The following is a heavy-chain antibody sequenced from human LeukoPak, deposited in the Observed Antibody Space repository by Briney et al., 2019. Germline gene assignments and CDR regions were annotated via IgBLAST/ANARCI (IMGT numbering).Heavy chain of an antibody. CDR1: GYTFTRYG. V-gene: IGHV1-18*01. CDR3: ARDVAYCDGGSCNLLDI. Sequence: ASVKVCCKASGYTFTRYGISWVRQAPGQGLEWMGWISAYNGNTNYAQKFQGRVTLTTDTSTTTAYLELRSLRPDDTAVYSCARDVAYCDGGSCNLLDIWGQGTMVTVSS. D-gene: IGHD2-15*01. CDR2: ISAYNGNT. J-gene: IGHJ3*02.